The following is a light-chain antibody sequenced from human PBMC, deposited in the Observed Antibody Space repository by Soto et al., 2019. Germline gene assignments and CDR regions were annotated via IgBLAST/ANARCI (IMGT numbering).Light chain of an antibody. CDR1: QHISNY. CDR3: QHSGNLPYP. Sequence: DIQMTQTPSSLSASVGDRVTITCQATQHISNYLNWYQQKPGKAPRLLIYDVSKLQTGVPSRFSGSGSGTDFTWTISSLLPADIATYYCQHSGNLPYPFGPGTKL. CDR2: DVS. J-gene: IGKJ2*01. V-gene: IGKV1-33*01.